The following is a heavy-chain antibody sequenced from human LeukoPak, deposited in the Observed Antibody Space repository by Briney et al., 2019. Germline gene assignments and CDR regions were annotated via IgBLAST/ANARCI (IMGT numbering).Heavy chain of an antibody. D-gene: IGHD3-3*01. CDR3: ARDNGHRYDFLGAKWYFDL. CDR2: IWHDGSAE. J-gene: IGHJ2*01. Sequence: PGRSLRLSCAASGFTFNSHGMYWVRQAPGKGLEWVAVIWHDGSAEFYGDSVRGRFRISRDDSKNTLYLQMDSLRVEDTALYYCARDNGHRYDFLGAKWYFDLWGRGTLVSVSS. CDR1: GFTFNSHG. V-gene: IGHV3-33*07.